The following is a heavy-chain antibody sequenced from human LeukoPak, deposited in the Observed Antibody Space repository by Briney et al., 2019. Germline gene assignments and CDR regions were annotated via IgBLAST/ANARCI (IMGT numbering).Heavy chain of an antibody. CDR1: GYTFTSYA. CDR2: INTDTGNP. CDR3: ARSYYDILSGYNWFDP. J-gene: IGHJ5*02. Sequence: ASVKVSCKASGYTFTSYAINWVRQAPGQGLECMGWINTDTGNPTYAQGFTGRFVFSLDTSVSTTYLQISSLEAEDTAVYYCARSYYDILSGYNWFDPWGQGTLVTVSS. V-gene: IGHV7-4-1*02. D-gene: IGHD3-9*01.